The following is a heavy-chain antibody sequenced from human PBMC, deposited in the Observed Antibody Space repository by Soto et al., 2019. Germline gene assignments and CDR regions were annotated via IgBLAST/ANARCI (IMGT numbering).Heavy chain of an antibody. J-gene: IGHJ4*02. CDR1: GFTFSSYA. D-gene: IGHD6-13*01. CDR3: AKDHDLAAAGYYFDN. Sequence: GGSLRLSCAASGFTFSSYAMHWVRQAPGKGLEWVAVISTDGRDKYHADSVKGRFTISRDNSKNTLFLQMNSLRPEDTAVYYCAKDHDLAAAGYYFDNRGQGTLVTVSS. CDR2: ISTDGRDK. V-gene: IGHV3-30*01.